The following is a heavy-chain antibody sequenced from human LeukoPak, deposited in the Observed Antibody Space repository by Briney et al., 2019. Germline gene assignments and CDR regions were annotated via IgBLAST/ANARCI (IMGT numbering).Heavy chain of an antibody. J-gene: IGHJ5*02. Sequence: SETLSLTCTVSGASISSGSYFWSWIRQPAGKGLEWNGRVQTSGCTNYNPSLESRVTISIDTSKNQFSLTLRSVTAADTAVYYCARALCINGICEWFDPWGQGTLVTVSS. CDR1: GASISSGSYF. CDR2: VQTSGCT. V-gene: IGHV4-61*02. CDR3: ARALCINGICEWFDP. D-gene: IGHD2-8*01.